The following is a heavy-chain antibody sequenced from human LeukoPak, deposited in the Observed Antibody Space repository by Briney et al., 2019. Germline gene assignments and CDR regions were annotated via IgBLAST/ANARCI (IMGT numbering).Heavy chain of an antibody. V-gene: IGHV4-31*03. CDR3: ARVLRDYRPGYFDY. D-gene: IGHD4-17*01. CDR2: IYYGGST. Sequence: SETLSLTCTVSGGSISSGGYYWSWIRQHPGKGLEWIGYIYYGGSTYYNPSLKSRVTISVDTSKNQFSLKLSSVTAADTAVYYCARVLRDYRPGYFDYWGQGTLVTVSS. J-gene: IGHJ4*02. CDR1: GGSISSGGYY.